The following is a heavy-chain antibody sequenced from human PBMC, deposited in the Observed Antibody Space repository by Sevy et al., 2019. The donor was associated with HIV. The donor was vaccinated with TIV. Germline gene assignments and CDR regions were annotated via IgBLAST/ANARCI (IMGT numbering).Heavy chain of an antibody. CDR2: IYYSGST. CDR3: ARHAFIITIFGVSSYGMDV. J-gene: IGHJ6*02. V-gene: IGHV4-39*01. Sequence: SETLSLTCTVSGGSISSSSYYWGWIRQPPGKGLEWIGSIYYSGSTYYNPSLKSRVTISVDTSKNQFSLKVSSVTAADTAVYYCARHAFIITIFGVSSYGMDVWGQGTTVTVSS. D-gene: IGHD3-3*01. CDR1: GGSISSSSYY.